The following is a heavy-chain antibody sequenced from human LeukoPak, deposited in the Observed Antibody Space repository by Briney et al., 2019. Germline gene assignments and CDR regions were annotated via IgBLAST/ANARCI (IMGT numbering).Heavy chain of an antibody. J-gene: IGHJ4*02. Sequence: SETLSLTCTVSGASVSGSPYYWGWIRQPPGKGLEWIGSIYYSGSTYYNPSLKSRVTISVDTSKNQFSLKLSSVTAADTAVYYCARHHGSGSYYDFDYWGQGTLVTVSS. CDR3: ARHHGSGSYYDFDY. CDR1: GASVSGSPYY. D-gene: IGHD3-10*01. CDR2: IYYSGST. V-gene: IGHV4-39*01.